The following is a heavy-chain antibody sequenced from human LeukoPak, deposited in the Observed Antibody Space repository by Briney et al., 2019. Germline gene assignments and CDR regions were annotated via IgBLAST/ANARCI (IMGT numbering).Heavy chain of an antibody. J-gene: IGHJ4*02. CDR1: GFTFSSYA. Sequence: PGGSLRLSCAASGFTFSSYAMHWVRQAPGKGLEWVAVISYDGSNKYYADSVKGRFTISRDNSKNTLYLQMNSLRAEDTAVYYCARENQFCSSTSCYPHFDYWGQGTLVTVSS. CDR3: ARENQFCSSTSCYPHFDY. D-gene: IGHD2-2*01. V-gene: IGHV3-30-3*01. CDR2: ISYDGSNK.